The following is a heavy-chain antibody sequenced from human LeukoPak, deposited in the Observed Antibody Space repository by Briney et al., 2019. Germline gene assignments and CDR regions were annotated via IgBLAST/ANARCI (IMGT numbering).Heavy chain of an antibody. D-gene: IGHD3-22*01. CDR3: ARIVGGQVDW. CDR2: TYYRSRWDN. J-gene: IGHJ4*02. Sequence: SQTLSLTCAISGGSVSSSSSAWNWIRQSPSRGLEWLGRTYYRSRWDNDYAVSVKSRITIKPDRSKKQFSLQMDSVAPEDTAVYYCARIVGGQVDWWGQGTLVSVSS. V-gene: IGHV6-1*01. CDR1: GGSVSSSSSA.